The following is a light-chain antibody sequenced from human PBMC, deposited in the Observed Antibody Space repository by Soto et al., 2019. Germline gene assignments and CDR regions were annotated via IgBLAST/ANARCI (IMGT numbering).Light chain of an antibody. CDR2: DAS. CDR1: QTISSW. CDR3: QHYSTVWS. V-gene: IGKV1-5*01. J-gene: IGKJ1*01. Sequence: DIQMTQSPSTLSGSVGDRVTITCRASQTISSWLAWYQQKPGKAPKLLIYDASSLESGVPSRFSGSGSGTEFTLTISSLQPEDFATYCCQHYSTVWSFGQGTKVDIK.